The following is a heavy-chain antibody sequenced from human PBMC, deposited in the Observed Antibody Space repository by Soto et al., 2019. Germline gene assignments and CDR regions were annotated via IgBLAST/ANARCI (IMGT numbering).Heavy chain of an antibody. J-gene: IGHJ4*02. CDR2: IYSGGST. Sequence: QPGGSLRLSCAASGFIVSSNYMGWVRQAPGKGLECVSVIYSGGSTDYADSVKGRFTISRDSSKNTLYLQMNSLRAEDTAMYYCARSWGYLDYWGQGTLVTVSS. CDR3: ARSWGYLDY. D-gene: IGHD3-16*01. CDR1: GFIVSSNY. V-gene: IGHV3-53*01.